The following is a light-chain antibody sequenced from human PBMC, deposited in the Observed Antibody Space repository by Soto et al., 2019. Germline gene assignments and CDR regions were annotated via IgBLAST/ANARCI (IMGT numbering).Light chain of an antibody. CDR1: QSISSW. CDR3: QQYNSYSGT. CDR2: DAS. Sequence: DLQMTQSPSILSASVGDRVSITCRASQSISSWLAWYQQKPGKAPKLLIYDASSLESGVPSRFSGSGSGTEFTLTISSLQPDDFATYYCQQYNSYSGTFGQGTKVDIK. J-gene: IGKJ1*01. V-gene: IGKV1-5*01.